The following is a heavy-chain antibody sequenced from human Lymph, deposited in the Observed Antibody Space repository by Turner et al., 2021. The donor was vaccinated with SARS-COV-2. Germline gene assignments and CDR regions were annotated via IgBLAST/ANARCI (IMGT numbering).Heavy chain of an antibody. CDR2: FDLEDGET. V-gene: IGHV1-24*01. CDR3: AIGASKPQGLDLFWY. Sequence: QVQLVQSGAEVMKPGASVKDSCKVSGATLTELSMHWVRQAPGKGLEWMGGFDLEDGETIYAQKLQGRVTMTEDTSTDTPYMELSSLRSEDTAVYYCAIGASKPQGLDLFWYWGQGTLVTVSS. CDR1: GATLTELS. J-gene: IGHJ4*02. D-gene: IGHD6-19*01.